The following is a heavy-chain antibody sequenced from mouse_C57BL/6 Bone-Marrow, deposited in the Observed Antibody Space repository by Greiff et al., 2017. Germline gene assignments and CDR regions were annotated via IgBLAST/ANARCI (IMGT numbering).Heavy chain of an antibody. J-gene: IGHJ2*01. D-gene: IGHD1-1*01. Sequence: VQLQQPGTELVKPGASVKLSCKASGYTFTSYWMHWVKQTPGQGLEWIGNINPSNGGTNYHEKFKSKATLTVDKSSSTAYMQLNSLTSEDSAVYYYARWGGHYDGSSRDYGGRGTTLTVAA. V-gene: IGHV1-53*01. CDR3: ARWGGHYDGSSRDY. CDR1: GYTFTSYW. CDR2: INPSNGGT.